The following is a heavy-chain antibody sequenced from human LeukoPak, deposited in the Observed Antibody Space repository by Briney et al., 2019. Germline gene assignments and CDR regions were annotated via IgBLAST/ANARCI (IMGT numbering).Heavy chain of an antibody. CDR1: GFTVSSNY. D-gene: IGHD5-12*01. Sequence: GGSLRLSCAASGFTVSSNYMSWVRQAPGKRMEWVSVIYSGGSTYYADSVKGRFTISRDNSKNTLYLQMNSLRAEDTAVYYCARDQGVGGYDFGGQGTLVTVSS. CDR3: ARDQGVGGYDF. CDR2: IYSGGST. V-gene: IGHV3-53*01. J-gene: IGHJ4*02.